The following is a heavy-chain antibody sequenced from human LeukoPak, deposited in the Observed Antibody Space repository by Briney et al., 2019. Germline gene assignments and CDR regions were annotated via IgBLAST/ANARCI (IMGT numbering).Heavy chain of an antibody. Sequence: SETLSLTCAVYGGSLSGDYWNWIRQPPGKGLEWIGEIDHTGNTNYNPSLKSRVTISVDTSKNQFSLKLNSVTAADTAVYYCARGKATVTTFRFYYHGMDVWGQGTTVTVS. D-gene: IGHD4-17*01. CDR2: IDHTGNT. V-gene: IGHV4-34*01. CDR1: GGSLSGDY. J-gene: IGHJ6*02. CDR3: ARGKATVTTFRFYYHGMDV.